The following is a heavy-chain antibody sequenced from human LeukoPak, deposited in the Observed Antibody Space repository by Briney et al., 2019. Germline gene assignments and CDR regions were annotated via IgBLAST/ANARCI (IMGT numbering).Heavy chain of an antibody. CDR3: AKDISTGRVRDDAFDI. J-gene: IGHJ3*02. V-gene: IGHV3-23*01. CDR1: GFTFSSYA. CDR2: ISGSGGST. D-gene: IGHD2-2*01. Sequence: RGSLRLSCAGSGFTFSSYAMSWVRQAPGKGLEWVSNISGSGGSTYYADSVKGRFTISRDNSKNTLYLQMNSLRAEDTAVYYCAKDISTGRVRDDAFDIWGQGTMVTVSS.